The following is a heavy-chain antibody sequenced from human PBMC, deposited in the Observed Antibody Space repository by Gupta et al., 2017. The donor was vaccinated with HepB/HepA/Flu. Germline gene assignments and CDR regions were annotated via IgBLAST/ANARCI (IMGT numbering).Heavy chain of an antibody. D-gene: IGHD3-3*01. V-gene: IGHV3-7*04. Sequence: EVQLVESGGGLVQPGGSLRLSCAASGFTFSTYWMSWVGQAPGKGLEGVANIKQDGSEKYEGDAVKGRFTISRDNAKKSWYLQMKRIRAEDTAVYYCARGPRGVVIHFDYGGQGTLVTVSS. CDR2: IKQDGSEK. CDR3: ARGPRGVVIHFDY. CDR1: GFTFSTYW. J-gene: IGHJ4*02.